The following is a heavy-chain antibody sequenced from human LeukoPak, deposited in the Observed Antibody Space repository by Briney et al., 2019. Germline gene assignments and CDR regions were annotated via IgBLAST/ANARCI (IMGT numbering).Heavy chain of an antibody. V-gene: IGHV3-9*03. CDR2: ISWNSGST. CDR3: AKDRYSNYAGLFDF. Sequence: PGGSLRLSCAASGFTFDDYAMHWVRQAPGKGLEWVSGISWNSGSTGYADSVKGRFTISRDNAKNSLYLQMNSLRTEDMALYYCAKDRYSNYAGLFDFWGQGTLVTVFS. J-gene: IGHJ4*02. D-gene: IGHD4-11*01. CDR1: GFTFDDYA.